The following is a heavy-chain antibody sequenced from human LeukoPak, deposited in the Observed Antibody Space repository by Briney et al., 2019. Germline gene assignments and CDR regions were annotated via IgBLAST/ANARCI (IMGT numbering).Heavy chain of an antibody. J-gene: IGHJ5*02. CDR1: GGSFSGYY. Sequence: SETLSLTCAVYGGSFSGYYWSWIRQPPGKGLEWIGEINHSGSTNYNPSLKSRVTISVDTSKNQFSLKLSSLTAADTAVYYCARGGTIFGVVIIHGNWFDPWGQGTLVTVSS. CDR2: INHSGST. CDR3: ARGGTIFGVVIIHGNWFDP. D-gene: IGHD3-3*01. V-gene: IGHV4-34*01.